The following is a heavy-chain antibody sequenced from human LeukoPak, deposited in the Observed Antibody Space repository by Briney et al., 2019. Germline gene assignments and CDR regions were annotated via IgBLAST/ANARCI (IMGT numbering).Heavy chain of an antibody. CDR2: ISGGGGST. Sequence: GGSLRLSCAASGFTFSSYAMSWVRQAPGKGLEWVSAISGGGGSTYYADSVKGRFTISRDNSKNTLYLQMNSLRAEDTAVYYCAKDGPFRYYYDSSGYSLYFDYWGQGTLVTVSS. D-gene: IGHD3-22*01. CDR1: GFTFSSYA. J-gene: IGHJ4*02. CDR3: AKDGPFRYYYDSSGYSLYFDY. V-gene: IGHV3-23*01.